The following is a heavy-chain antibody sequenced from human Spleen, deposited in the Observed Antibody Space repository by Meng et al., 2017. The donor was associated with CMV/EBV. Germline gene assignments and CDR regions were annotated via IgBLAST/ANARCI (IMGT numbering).Heavy chain of an antibody. Sequence: SCEASGFTFENYLMSWVRQAPGKGLEWVANIKEDGSEKYYVDSVKGRFIISRDNAKNSLYLQMNSLRAEDTAVYYCARGHNMFAWFDPWGQGTLVTVSS. CDR3: ARGHNMFAWFDP. CDR1: GFTFENYL. V-gene: IGHV3-7*01. D-gene: IGHD3-10*02. CDR2: IKEDGSEK. J-gene: IGHJ5*02.